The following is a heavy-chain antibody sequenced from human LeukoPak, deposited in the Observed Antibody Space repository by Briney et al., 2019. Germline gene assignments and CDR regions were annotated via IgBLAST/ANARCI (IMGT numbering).Heavy chain of an antibody. Sequence: SETLSLTCTVSGGSISSSSYYWGWIRQPPGKGLEWIGSIYYSGSTYYNPSLKSRVTISVDTSKNRFSLKLSSVTAADTAVYYCARVKNRDFDYWGQGTLVTVSS. CDR3: ARVKNRDFDY. CDR1: GGSISSSSYY. CDR2: IYYSGST. V-gene: IGHV4-39*07. J-gene: IGHJ4*02.